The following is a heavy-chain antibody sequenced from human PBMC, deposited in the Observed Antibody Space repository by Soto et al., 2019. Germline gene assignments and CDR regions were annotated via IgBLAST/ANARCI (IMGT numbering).Heavy chain of an antibody. V-gene: IGHV5-51*01. D-gene: IGHD3-3*01. CDR2: IYPGDSDT. CDR3: ARHGFNQQLVLDKFRFDP. Sequence: GESLKISCKASGYTFNTYWIAWVRQMPGKGLEWMGLIYPGDSDTRYSPSFQGQVTISADKSTSTAYLEWSSLKASDTAMYYSARHGFNQQLVLDKFRFDPWGQGTQVTVSS. J-gene: IGHJ5*02. CDR1: GYTFNTYW.